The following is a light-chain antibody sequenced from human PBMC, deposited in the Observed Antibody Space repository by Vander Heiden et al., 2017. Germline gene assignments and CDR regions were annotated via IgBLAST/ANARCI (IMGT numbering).Light chain of an antibody. V-gene: IGKV2-28*01. Sequence: IVMPHSPLPLPPTPGEPASMSCRSSQSLLYSNGYNYLDWYVQKPGQSPQHLIYLGSNRASGVPDRFSGSGSGTDFTLKISRVEAEDVGIYYCMQALQTSALTFGGGTKVEIK. CDR2: LGS. CDR3: MQALQTSALT. J-gene: IGKJ4*01. CDR1: QSLLYSNGYNY.